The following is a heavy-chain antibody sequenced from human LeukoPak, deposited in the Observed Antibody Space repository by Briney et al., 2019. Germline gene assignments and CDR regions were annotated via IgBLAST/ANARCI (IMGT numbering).Heavy chain of an antibody. CDR1: GGTFSSYA. D-gene: IGHD3-10*01. V-gene: IGHV1-69*04. CDR2: IIPILGIA. J-gene: IGHJ6*02. Sequence: ASVKVSCKASGGTFSSYAISWVRQAPGQGLEWMGRIIPILGIANYAQKFQGRVTITADKSTSTAYMELSSLRSEDTAVYYCAGSGSYYNFPRSYYYYGMDVWAKGPRSPSP. CDR3: AGSGSYYNFPRSYYYYGMDV.